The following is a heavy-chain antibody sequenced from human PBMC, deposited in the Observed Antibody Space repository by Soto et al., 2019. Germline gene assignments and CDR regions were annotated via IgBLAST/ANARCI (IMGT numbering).Heavy chain of an antibody. CDR3: ARESSPVEVGRLRDAFDI. D-gene: IGHD2-21*01. J-gene: IGHJ3*02. V-gene: IGHV4-59*08. CDR1: GGSISSYY. Sequence: SETLSLTCTVSGGSISSYYWSWIRQPPGKGLEWIGYIYYSGSTNYNPSLKSRVTISVDTSKNQFSLKLSSVTAADTAVYYCARESSPVEVGRLRDAFDIWGQGTMVTVSS. CDR2: IYYSGST.